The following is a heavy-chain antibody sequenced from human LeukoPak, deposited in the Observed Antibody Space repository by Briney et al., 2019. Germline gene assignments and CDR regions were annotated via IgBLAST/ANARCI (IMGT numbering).Heavy chain of an antibody. CDR1: GFTFSSYA. CDR3: ARAEYYDSSGHPDY. CDR2: ISYDGSNK. V-gene: IGHV3-30-3*01. J-gene: IGHJ4*02. D-gene: IGHD3-22*01. Sequence: GGSLRLSCAASGFTFSSYAMHWVRQAPGKGLEWVAVISYDGSNKYYADSVKGRFTISRDNSKSTLYLQMNSLRAEDTAVYYCARAEYYDSSGHPDYWGQGTLVTVSS.